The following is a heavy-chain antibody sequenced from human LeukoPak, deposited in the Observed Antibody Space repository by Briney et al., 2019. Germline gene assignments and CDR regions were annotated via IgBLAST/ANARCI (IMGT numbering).Heavy chain of an antibody. CDR3: ARGPSYSASWYGLDS. CDR2: INSDGRST. D-gene: IGHD6-13*01. Sequence: GGSLRLSCAASGFTFSSYWMHWVRQVPGKGLVWVSRINSDGRSTTYVDSVKGRFTISRDNAKNTLYLQMNSLRAEDTGVYYCARGPSYSASWYGLDSWGQGTLVTVSS. V-gene: IGHV3-74*01. J-gene: IGHJ4*02. CDR1: GFTFSSYW.